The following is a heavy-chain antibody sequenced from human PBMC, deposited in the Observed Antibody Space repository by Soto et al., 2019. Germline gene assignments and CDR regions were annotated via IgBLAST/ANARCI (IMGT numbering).Heavy chain of an antibody. CDR3: ARDLVVVPAAILDYYYYMDV. V-gene: IGHV1-18*03. CDR1: GYTFTSYG. Sequence: ASVKVSCKASGYTFTSYGISWVRQAPGQGLEWMGWISAYNGNTNYAQKLQGRVTMTTDTSTSTAYMELRSLRSDDMAVYYCARDLVVVPAAILDYYYYMDVWGKRTTVTVSS. CDR2: ISAYNGNT. D-gene: IGHD2-2*01. J-gene: IGHJ6*03.